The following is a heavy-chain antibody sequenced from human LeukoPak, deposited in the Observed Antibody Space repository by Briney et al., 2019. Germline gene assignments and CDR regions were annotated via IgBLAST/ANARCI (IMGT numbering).Heavy chain of an antibody. J-gene: IGHJ6*02. Sequence: GGSLRLSCAASGFTFSSYWIGWVRQMPGKGLEWMGIIYPGDSDTRYSPSFQGQVTISADKSISTAYLQWSSLKASDTAMYYCARERAKGYDILAGYGVGMDVWGQGTTVTVSS. V-gene: IGHV5-51*01. CDR3: ARERAKGYDILAGYGVGMDV. D-gene: IGHD3-9*01. CDR1: GFTFSSYW. CDR2: IYPGDSDT.